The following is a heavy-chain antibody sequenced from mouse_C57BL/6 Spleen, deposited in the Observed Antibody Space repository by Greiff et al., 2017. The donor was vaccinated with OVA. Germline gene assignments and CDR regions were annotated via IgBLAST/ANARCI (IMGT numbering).Heavy chain of an antibody. D-gene: IGHD2-4*01. V-gene: IGHV2-3*01. CDR2: IWGAGSS. J-gene: IGHJ1*03. CDR1: GFSFTSYG. CDR3: AKHATMISGLDFGV. Sequence: VQLQQSGPGLVAPSQSLSITCTVSGFSFTSYGVSWVRQTPGKGLEWLGVIWGAGSSNYHSALLTSLSISKDNSKSQVYVKLNSLQTDDTTTYCCAKHATMISGLDFGVWGTGTTVTVSS.